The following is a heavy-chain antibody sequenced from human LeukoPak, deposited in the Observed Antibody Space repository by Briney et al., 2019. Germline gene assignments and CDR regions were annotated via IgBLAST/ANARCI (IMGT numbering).Heavy chain of an antibody. CDR3: ARGLGSVVVVAATLDY. CDR1: GFTFGDYG. V-gene: IGHV3-20*04. D-gene: IGHD2-15*01. CDR2: INWNGGST. J-gene: IGHJ4*02. Sequence: GGSLRLSCAAAGFTFGDYGMSWVRQARGKGLEWVSGINWNGGSTDYADSVRGRFSISRDNAKNSLYLQMKSLRAEDRAFYYCARGLGSVVVVAATLDYWGQGTLVTVSS.